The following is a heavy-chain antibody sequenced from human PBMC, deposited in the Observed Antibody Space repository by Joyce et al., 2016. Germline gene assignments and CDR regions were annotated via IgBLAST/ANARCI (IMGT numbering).Heavy chain of an antibody. CDR2: ISYDGNFK. J-gene: IGHJ4*02. CDR1: GFNFSNSG. Sequence: QVQLVESGGGAVQPGRSLRLSCAASGFNFSNSGMHWVRQAPGRGLEWVGVISYDGNFKYYGDSVKGRFTISRDNSKNTLFLQMTSLRAEDTAVYFCAKGIYRSSAGAVDNWGQGTLVSVSS. D-gene: IGHD3-22*01. V-gene: IGHV3-30*18. CDR3: AKGIYRSSAGAVDN.